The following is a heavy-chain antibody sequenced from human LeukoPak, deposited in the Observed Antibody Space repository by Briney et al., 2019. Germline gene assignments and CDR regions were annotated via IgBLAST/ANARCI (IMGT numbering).Heavy chain of an antibody. Sequence: KSSETLSLTCAVYGGSFSGYYWSWIRQPPGKGLEWSGEINHSGGTNYNPSLKSRVTISVDKSKNQFSLKLSSVTAADTAVYYCARRTTVTIPFGYWGQGTLVTVSS. D-gene: IGHD4-11*01. CDR1: GGSFSGYY. J-gene: IGHJ4*02. CDR2: INHSGGT. CDR3: ARRTTVTIPFGY. V-gene: IGHV4-34*01.